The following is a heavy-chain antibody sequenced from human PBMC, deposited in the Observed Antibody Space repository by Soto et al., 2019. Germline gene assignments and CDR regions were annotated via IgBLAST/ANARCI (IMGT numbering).Heavy chain of an antibody. J-gene: IGHJ6*02. V-gene: IGHV1-2*02. CDR1: GYTFTDYH. Sequence: ASVKVSCKPSGYTFTDYHIHWVRQAPGQGLEFMGWINANNGGAGSAQQFQGRVTVTRDTSISTVYMELSNLRSDDTAVYYCAREGDYYGMDVWGQGTTVTVSS. CDR3: AREGDYYGMDV. CDR2: INANNGGA.